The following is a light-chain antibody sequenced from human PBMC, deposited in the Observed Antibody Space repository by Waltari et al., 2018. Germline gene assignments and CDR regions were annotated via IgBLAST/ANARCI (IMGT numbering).Light chain of an antibody. Sequence: EIVMTQSPATLSVSPGERATLSCRASQSVRSNLAWYQQKSGQAPRLLIYGASTRATGIPARFSGSGSGTEFTLTISSLQSEDFAVYYCQQYNNWPRTFGQGTKVEIK. CDR2: GAS. CDR3: QQYNNWPRT. CDR1: QSVRSN. V-gene: IGKV3-15*01. J-gene: IGKJ1*01.